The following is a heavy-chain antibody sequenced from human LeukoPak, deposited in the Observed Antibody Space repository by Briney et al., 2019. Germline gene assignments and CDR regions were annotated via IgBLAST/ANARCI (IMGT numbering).Heavy chain of an antibody. J-gene: IGHJ4*02. CDR1: GYSFTTNW. V-gene: IGHV5-51*01. D-gene: IGHD1-26*01. CDR2: IYPSDSDT. CDR3: ARLSPGVGATAEY. Sequence: GESLKISCKGSGYSFTTNWIGWVRQMPGKGLEWVGIIYPSDSDTRYNPSFQGQVTISADKSISTASLQWRSLKASDTAIYYCARLSPGVGATAEYWGQGTLVTVSS.